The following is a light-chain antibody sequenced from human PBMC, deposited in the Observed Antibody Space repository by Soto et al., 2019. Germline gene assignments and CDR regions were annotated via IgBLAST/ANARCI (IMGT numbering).Light chain of an antibody. CDR2: GAS. Sequence: ETVLTQSPGTLSLSPGERATLSCRASQSVSSSYLACYQHKPGQAPRLLIYGASNRATGIPDRFSGSGSGTDFTLTISRLEPEDFAVYYCQQYGTSPAVTFGPGTKVDIK. V-gene: IGKV3-20*01. J-gene: IGKJ3*01. CDR1: QSVSSSY. CDR3: QQYGTSPAVT.